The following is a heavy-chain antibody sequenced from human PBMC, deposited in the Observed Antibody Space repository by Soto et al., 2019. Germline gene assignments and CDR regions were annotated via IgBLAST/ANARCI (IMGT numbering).Heavy chain of an antibody. V-gene: IGHV4-34*01. CDR1: GGSFSGYY. Sequence: SETLSLTCAVYGGSFSGYYWSWIRQPPGKGLEWIGEINHRGRTNYNPSLKSRVTISVDTSKNQISLKLSSVTAADTAVYYCTRAGDNDGDSDYWGQGTLVTVSS. D-gene: IGHD2-8*01. CDR2: INHRGRT. CDR3: TRAGDNDGDSDY. J-gene: IGHJ4*02.